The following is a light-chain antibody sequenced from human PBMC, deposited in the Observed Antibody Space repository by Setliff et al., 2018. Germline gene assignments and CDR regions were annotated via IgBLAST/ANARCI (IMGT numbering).Light chain of an antibody. V-gene: IGKV1-5*03. J-gene: IGKJ2*01. CDR2: KAS. CDR1: PSFNTW. Sequence: QMTQSPSTLSASVGDTVTITCRASPSFNTWVAWYQQKPGKAPSLLIYKASILQRGVPSRFSGSESGTGFTLTISGLQPDDFAHYYCQQYHAFPYTFGEGTKVDIK. CDR3: QQYHAFPYT.